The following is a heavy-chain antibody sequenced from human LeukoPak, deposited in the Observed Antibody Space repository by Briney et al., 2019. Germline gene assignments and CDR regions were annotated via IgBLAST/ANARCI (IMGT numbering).Heavy chain of an antibody. CDR1: GGSISSSSYY. J-gene: IGHJ4*02. D-gene: IGHD6-13*01. V-gene: IGHV4-39*07. Sequence: PSETLSLTCTVSGGSISSSSYYWGWIRQPPGKGLEWIGSIYYSGSTYYNPSLKSRVTISVDRSKNQFSLKLSSVTAADTAVYYCAREVVGAAAGAPFDYWGQGTLVTVSS. CDR3: AREVVGAAAGAPFDY. CDR2: IYYSGST.